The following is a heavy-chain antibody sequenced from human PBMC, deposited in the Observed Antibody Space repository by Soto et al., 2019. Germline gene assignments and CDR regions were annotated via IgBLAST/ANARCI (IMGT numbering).Heavy chain of an antibody. V-gene: IGHV3-23*01. Sequence: EVQLLESGGGLVQPGGSLSLSCAASGFTFSSYAMSWVRQAPGKGLEWVSAISGSGGSTYYADSVKGRFTISRDNSKNTLYLQMNSLRAEDTAVYYCAKDPWPNQTPDYWGQGTLVTDSS. D-gene: IGHD2-2*01. CDR3: AKDPWPNQTPDY. CDR2: ISGSGGST. J-gene: IGHJ4*02. CDR1: GFTFSSYA.